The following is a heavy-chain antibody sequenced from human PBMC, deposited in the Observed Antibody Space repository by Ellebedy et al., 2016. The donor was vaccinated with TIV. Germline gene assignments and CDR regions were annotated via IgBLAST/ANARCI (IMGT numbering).Heavy chain of an antibody. CDR2: IYYTGST. J-gene: IGHJ4*02. Sequence: MPSETLSLTCIVPGGSISSGDYYWSWIRQSPGKGLEWIGYIYYTGSTYYNPSLKSRVTISPDTSKNQFPLKMSSVTAAETAVYYCARVPATWKYYLDYWGPGTLVTVSS. V-gene: IGHV4-30-4*01. CDR3: ARVPATWKYYLDY. D-gene: IGHD1-1*01. CDR1: GGSISSGDYY.